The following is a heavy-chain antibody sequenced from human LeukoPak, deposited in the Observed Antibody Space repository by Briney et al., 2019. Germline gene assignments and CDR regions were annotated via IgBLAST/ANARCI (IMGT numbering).Heavy chain of an antibody. CDR1: GYTFTGYY. V-gene: IGHV1-2*02. Sequence: ASVKVSCKASGYTFTGYYMHWVRQSPGQGLEWMGRINPNSGDTDHAQKFQGRVTMTRDTSINTAYMELSSLRSDDTAVYYCARPDCGGDCRLIQYWGQGTLVTVSS. CDR2: INPNSGDT. CDR3: ARPDCGGDCRLIQY. D-gene: IGHD2-21*01. J-gene: IGHJ1*01.